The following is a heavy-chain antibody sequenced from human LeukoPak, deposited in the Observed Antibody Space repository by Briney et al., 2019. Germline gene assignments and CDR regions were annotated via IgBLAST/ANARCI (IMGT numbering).Heavy chain of an antibody. V-gene: IGHV3-23*01. J-gene: IGHJ4*02. CDR3: AKAPSKLGYFDY. CDR1: GFTLSSYA. CDR2: ISSDGGSS. Sequence: GGSLRLSCAASGFTLSSYAMSWVRQAPGKGLEWVSAISSDGGSSYYADSVKGRFTISRDNSKNTLYLQMNSLRAEDTAVYYCAKAPSKLGYFDYWGQGTLVTVSS.